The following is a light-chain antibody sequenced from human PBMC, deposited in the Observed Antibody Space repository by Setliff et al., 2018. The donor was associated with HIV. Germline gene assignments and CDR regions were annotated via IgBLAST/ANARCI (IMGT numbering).Light chain of an antibody. Sequence: QSVLTQPASVSGSPGQSITISCTGASSDFGGYNYVSWYEQHPGKAPKLMIYDVSKRPSGVSNRFSGPKSGNTASLTISGLQAEDEADYYCSSYTSRNTYVFGTGTKVTVL. V-gene: IGLV2-14*03. CDR1: SSDFGGYNY. CDR3: SSYTSRNTYV. CDR2: DVS. J-gene: IGLJ1*01.